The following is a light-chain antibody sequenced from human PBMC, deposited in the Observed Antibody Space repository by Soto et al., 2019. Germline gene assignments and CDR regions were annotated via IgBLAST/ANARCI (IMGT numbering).Light chain of an antibody. J-gene: IGKJ1*01. CDR3: QQYGSSHSWT. CDR2: GAS. CDR1: QSVSSSY. Sequence: EIVLTQSPGTLPLSPGERATLSCRASQSVSSSYLAWYQQKPGQAPRLLIYGASSRATGIPDRFSGSGSGTDFTLTISRLEPEDFAVYYCQQYGSSHSWTFGXGTKV. V-gene: IGKV3-20*01.